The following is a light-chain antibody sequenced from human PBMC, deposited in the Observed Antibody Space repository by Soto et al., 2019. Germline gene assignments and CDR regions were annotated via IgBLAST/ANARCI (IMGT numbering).Light chain of an antibody. CDR3: MQSVQLPST. Sequence: IVMTQSPLSLPVTPGEPASVSCRSSQSLLHSNGYNYLDWYLQKPGHPPQLLIYLGSNRASGVPDRFSGSGSGTDFTLKISRVEAEDVGVYYCMQSVQLPSTFGQGTRLEIK. V-gene: IGKV2-28*01. CDR1: QSLLHSNGYNY. J-gene: IGKJ5*01. CDR2: LGS.